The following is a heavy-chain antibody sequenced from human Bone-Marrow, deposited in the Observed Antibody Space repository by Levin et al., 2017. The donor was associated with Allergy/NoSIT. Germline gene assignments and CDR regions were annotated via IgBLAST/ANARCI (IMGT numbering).Heavy chain of an antibody. CDR3: ATVQPAVTTDACDAFDS. CDR1: GYTLTELS. D-gene: IGHD4-17*01. V-gene: IGHV1-24*01. J-gene: IGHJ3*02. CDR2: FDPEDGET. Sequence: GESLKISCKVSGYTLTELSMHWVRQAPGKGLEWMGGFDPEDGETIYAQKFQGRVTMTEDTSTDTVYLELSSLRAEDTAVYYCATVQPAVTTDACDAFDSWGQGTMVTVSS.